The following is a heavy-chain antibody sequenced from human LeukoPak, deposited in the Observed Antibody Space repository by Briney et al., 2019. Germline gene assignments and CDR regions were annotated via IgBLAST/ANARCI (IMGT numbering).Heavy chain of an antibody. V-gene: IGHV4-34*01. D-gene: IGHD2-21*02. CDR1: GGSFSGYY. CDR3: ARGQSSVVTDIPYYFDY. J-gene: IGHJ4*02. Sequence: SSETLSLTCAVYGGSFSGYYWSWIRQPPGKGLEWIGEINHSGGTNYNPSLKSRVTTSVDTSKKQFSLKLSSVTAADTAVYYCARGQSSVVTDIPYYFDYWGRGTVVTVSS. CDR2: INHSGGT.